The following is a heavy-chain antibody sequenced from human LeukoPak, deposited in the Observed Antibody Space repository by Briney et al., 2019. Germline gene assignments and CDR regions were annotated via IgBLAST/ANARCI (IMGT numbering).Heavy chain of an antibody. CDR1: EFTFSSYA. CDR2: ISGGSVSS. D-gene: IGHD1-26*01. V-gene: IGHV3-23*01. Sequence: GGSLRLSCAASEFTFSSYAMAWVRQAPGKGLEWVSAISGGSVSSYYADSVKGRFTISRDNSKNTLYLQMNNLRAEDTAVYYCAKVKGFGLVPNDYWGQGALVIVPS. J-gene: IGHJ4*02. CDR3: AKVKGFGLVPNDY.